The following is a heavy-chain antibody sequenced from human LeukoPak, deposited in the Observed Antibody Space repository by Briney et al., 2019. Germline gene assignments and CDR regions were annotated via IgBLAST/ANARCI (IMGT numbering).Heavy chain of an antibody. Sequence: HPGGSLRLSCAASGFSFDDYAMSWVRQAPGKGLEWVSYISSSGSTIYYADSVKGRFTISRDNAKNSLYLQMNSLRAEDTAVYYCAELGITMIGGVWGKGTTVTISS. D-gene: IGHD3-10*02. J-gene: IGHJ6*03. CDR2: ISSSGSTI. CDR3: AELGITMIGGV. CDR1: GFSFDDYA. V-gene: IGHV3-48*03.